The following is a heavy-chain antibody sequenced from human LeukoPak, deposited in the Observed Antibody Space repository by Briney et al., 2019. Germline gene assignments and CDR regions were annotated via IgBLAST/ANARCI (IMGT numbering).Heavy chain of an antibody. CDR2: IYSGGST. J-gene: IGHJ3*02. CDR1: GFTVSSNY. Sequence: PGGSLRLSCAASGFTVSSNYMSWVRQAPGKGLEWVSVIYSGGSTYYADSVKGRFTISRDNAKNSLYLQMNSLRAEDTAVYYCARERSGWFGEFPVDAFDIWGQGTMVTVSS. D-gene: IGHD3-10*01. CDR3: ARERSGWFGEFPVDAFDI. V-gene: IGHV3-53*01.